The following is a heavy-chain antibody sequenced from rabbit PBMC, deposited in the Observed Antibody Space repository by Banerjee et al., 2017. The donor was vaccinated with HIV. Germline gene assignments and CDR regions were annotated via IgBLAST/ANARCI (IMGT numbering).Heavy chain of an antibody. D-gene: IGHD6-1*01. CDR3: ARDDAGVGRNGYDLDL. CDR1: GFSFSSSYY. Sequence: QSLEESGGGLVKPEGSLTLTCTASGFSFSSSYYICWVRQAPGKGLEWIACIYAGDGNTYYASWAEGRFTISKTSSTTVTLQMTSLTAADTATYFCARDDAGVGRNGYDLDLRGPGTLVTVS. CDR2: IYAGDGNT. J-gene: IGHJ4*01. V-gene: IGHV1S40*01.